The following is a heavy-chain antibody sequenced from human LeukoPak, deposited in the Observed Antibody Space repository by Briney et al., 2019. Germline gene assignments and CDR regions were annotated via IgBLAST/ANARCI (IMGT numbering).Heavy chain of an antibody. D-gene: IGHD3-16*01. CDR2: ISPGDSET. CDR3: ARGDGGWGNY. J-gene: IGHJ4*02. Sequence: GESLKISCKTSGYGFTTYWIGWVRQMPGKGLEWMGVISPGDSETRYSPSFQGQVTISADKSINTAYLQWSSLKASDTAMYYCARGDGGWGNYWGQGTQVTVSS. CDR1: GYGFTTYW. V-gene: IGHV5-51*01.